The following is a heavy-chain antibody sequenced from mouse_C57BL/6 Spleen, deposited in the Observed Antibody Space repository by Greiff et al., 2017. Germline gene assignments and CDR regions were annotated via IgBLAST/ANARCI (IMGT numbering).Heavy chain of an antibody. D-gene: IGHD1-1*01. J-gene: IGHJ4*01. Sequence: VQLQQPGAELVMPGASVRLSCKASGYTFTSYWMHWVKQRPGQGLEWIGEIDPSDSYTNYNQKFKGKSTLTVDKSSSTAYMQLSSLTSEDSAVDYCARDITTPHYAMDYWGQGTSVTVSS. V-gene: IGHV1-69*01. CDR1: GYTFTSYW. CDR3: ARDITTPHYAMDY. CDR2: IDPSDSYT.